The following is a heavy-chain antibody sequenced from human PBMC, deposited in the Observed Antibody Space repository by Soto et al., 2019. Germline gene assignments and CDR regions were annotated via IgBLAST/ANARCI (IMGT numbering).Heavy chain of an antibody. Sequence: EVQLLESGGGLVQPGGSLRLSCAASGFTFSSYAMSWVRQAPGKGLEWVSAISGSGGSTYYADSVKGRFTISRDNSKNTLYLQINSLRAEDTAVYYCAKRGTGSGWLFDYWGQGTLVTVSS. J-gene: IGHJ4*02. D-gene: IGHD6-19*01. V-gene: IGHV3-23*01. CDR2: ISGSGGST. CDR3: AKRGTGSGWLFDY. CDR1: GFTFSSYA.